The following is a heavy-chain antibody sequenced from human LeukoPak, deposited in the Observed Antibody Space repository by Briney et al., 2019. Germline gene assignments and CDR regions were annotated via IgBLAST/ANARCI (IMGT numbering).Heavy chain of an antibody. J-gene: IGHJ4*02. D-gene: IGHD3-22*01. CDR2: INPNSGGT. V-gene: IGHV1-2*06. Sequence: GASVKVSCKASGYTFTGYYMHWVRQAPGQGLEWMGRINPNSGGTNYAQKFQGRVTMTRDTPISTAYMELSRLRSDDTAVYYCAGTYYYDSSGYPFDYWGQGTLVTVSS. CDR1: GYTFTGYY. CDR3: AGTYYYDSSGYPFDY.